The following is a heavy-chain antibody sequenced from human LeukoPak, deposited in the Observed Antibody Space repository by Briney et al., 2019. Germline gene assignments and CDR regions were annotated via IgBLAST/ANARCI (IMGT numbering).Heavy chain of an antibody. J-gene: IGHJ4*02. CDR2: ISAYNGNT. V-gene: IGHV1-18*01. CDR3: AREGVATTFDY. Sequence: APVKVSCKASGYTFTSFGISWVRQAPGQMLEWMGWISAYNGNTNYAQKLQGRVTMTTDTSTTTAYMELRSLRSDDTAVYYCAREGVATTFDYWGQGTLVTVSS. D-gene: IGHD1-26*01. CDR1: GYTFTSFG.